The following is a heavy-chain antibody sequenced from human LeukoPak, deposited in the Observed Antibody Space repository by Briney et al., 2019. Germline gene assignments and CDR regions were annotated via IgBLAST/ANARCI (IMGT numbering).Heavy chain of an antibody. J-gene: IGHJ5*02. CDR2: MNPNSGNT. V-gene: IGHV1-8*03. D-gene: IGHD3-3*01. CDR3: ARSGPYYDFWSGYYTRNNWFDP. CDR1: GYTFTSYD. Sequence: ASVKVSCKASGYTFTSYDINWVRQATGQGLEWMGWMNPNSGNTGYAQKFQGRVTITRNTSISTAYMELSSLRSEDTAVYYCARSGPYYDFWSGYYTRNNWFDPWGQGTLVTVSS.